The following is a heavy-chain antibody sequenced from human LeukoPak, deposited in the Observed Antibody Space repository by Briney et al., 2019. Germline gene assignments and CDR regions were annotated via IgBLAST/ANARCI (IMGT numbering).Heavy chain of an antibody. J-gene: IGHJ6*02. V-gene: IGHV1-3*01. D-gene: IGHD3-10*01. CDR2: NAGNGST. CDR3: ARVYDYGSAHGMDV. Sequence: NAGNGSTKYSEKFQGRVTIIRDTSASTAYMELSSLRSEDTAVYYCARVYDYGSAHGMDVWGQGTTVIVSS.